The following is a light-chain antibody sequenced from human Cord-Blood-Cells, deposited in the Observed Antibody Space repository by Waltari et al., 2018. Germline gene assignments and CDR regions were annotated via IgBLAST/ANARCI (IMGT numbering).Light chain of an antibody. CDR3: SSYTSSSTYV. J-gene: IGLJ1*01. Sequence: QSALTQPASVSGSPGQSITISCTGTSIDVVISNLVSWYQQHPGKAPKLMIYEGSKRPSGVSNRFSGSKSGNTASLTISGLQAEDEADYYCSSYTSSSTYVFGTGTKVTVL. CDR1: SIDVVISNL. V-gene: IGLV2-14*02. CDR2: EGS.